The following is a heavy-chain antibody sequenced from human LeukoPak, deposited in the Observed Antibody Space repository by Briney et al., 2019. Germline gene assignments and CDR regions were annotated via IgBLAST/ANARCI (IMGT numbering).Heavy chain of an antibody. D-gene: IGHD2-15*01. J-gene: IGHJ3*02. CDR1: GYTFTGYY. Sequence: ASVKVSCKASGYTFTGYYMHWVRQAPGQGLEWMGWINPNSGGTNYAQKFQGRVTMTRDTSISTAYMELSRLRSDDTAVYYCARGYCSGGSCYDHAFAIWGQGTMVTVSS. CDR2: INPNSGGT. CDR3: ARGYCSGGSCYDHAFAI. V-gene: IGHV1-2*02.